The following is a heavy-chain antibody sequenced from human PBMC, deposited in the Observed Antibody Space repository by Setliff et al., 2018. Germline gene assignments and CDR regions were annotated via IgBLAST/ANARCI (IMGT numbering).Heavy chain of an antibody. V-gene: IGHV3-11*04. CDR3: ARDSSSWYDFDY. CDR2: IHDSGNPT. CDR1: GFTFSNYY. Sequence: GGSLRLSCAASGFTFSNYYMTWIRQAPGKGLEWISYIHDSGNPTYYADSVKGRFTISRDNAKNSLYLQMNSLRAEDTAVYYCARDSSSWYDFDYWGQGTLVTVSS. J-gene: IGHJ4*02. D-gene: IGHD6-13*01.